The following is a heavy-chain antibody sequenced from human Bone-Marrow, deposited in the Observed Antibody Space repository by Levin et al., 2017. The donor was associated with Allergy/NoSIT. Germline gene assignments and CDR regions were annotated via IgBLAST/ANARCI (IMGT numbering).Heavy chain of an antibody. Sequence: SQTLSLTCTVSGGSIRSSSYYWGWIRQPPGKGLEWIGSIYYSGSTYYNPSLKSRVTISVDTSKNQFSLKLSSVTAADTAVYYCARHHPYCDFWSGYYTGIGRPFDYWGQGTLVTVSS. CDR1: GGSIRSSSYY. D-gene: IGHD3-3*01. CDR2: IYYSGST. J-gene: IGHJ4*02. CDR3: ARHHPYCDFWSGYYTGIGRPFDY. V-gene: IGHV4-39*01.